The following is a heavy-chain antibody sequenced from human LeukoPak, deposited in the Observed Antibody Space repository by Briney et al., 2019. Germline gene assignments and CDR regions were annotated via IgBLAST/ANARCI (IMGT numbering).Heavy chain of an antibody. Sequence: GGSLRLSCAASGFTVSSNYMSWVRQAPGKGLEWVSVIYSGGSTYYADSVKGRFTISRDNSKNTLYLQMNSLRAEDTAVYYCARDGSGYSSSWSRPYYYGMDVWGQGTTVTVSS. CDR3: ARDGSGYSSSWSRPYYYGMDV. D-gene: IGHD6-13*01. J-gene: IGHJ6*02. CDR1: GFTVSSNY. CDR2: IYSGGST. V-gene: IGHV3-53*01.